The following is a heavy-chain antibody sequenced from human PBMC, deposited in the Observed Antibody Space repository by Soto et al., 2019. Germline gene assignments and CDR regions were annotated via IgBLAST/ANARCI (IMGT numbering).Heavy chain of an antibody. D-gene: IGHD3-10*01. Sequence: SETLTLTCTVSGGSISSGGNYWSWIRQHPGKGLEWIGYIYYSGSTYYNPSLKSRVTISVDTSKNQFSLKLSSVTAADTAVYYCARSMMVRGVILTYYFDYWGQGTLVTVSS. CDR2: IYYSGST. CDR1: GGSISSGGNY. J-gene: IGHJ4*02. CDR3: ARSMMVRGVILTYYFDY. V-gene: IGHV4-31*03.